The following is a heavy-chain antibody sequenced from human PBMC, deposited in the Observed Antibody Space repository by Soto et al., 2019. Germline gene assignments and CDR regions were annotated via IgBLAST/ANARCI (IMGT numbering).Heavy chain of an antibody. CDR1: GFNFINAW. V-gene: IGHV3-15*05. CDR2: IKSKVSVGTT. D-gene: IGHD2-15*01. J-gene: IGHJ5*02. Sequence: PGGSLRLSCAASGFNFINAWLYCVRQAPGKGLDWFVRIKSKVSVGTTDYAAPVKGRFTISADDSKDTLYLQMNSLKTEDTAVYCCSDASSYDPCGQGTLVTVSS. CDR3: SDASSYDP.